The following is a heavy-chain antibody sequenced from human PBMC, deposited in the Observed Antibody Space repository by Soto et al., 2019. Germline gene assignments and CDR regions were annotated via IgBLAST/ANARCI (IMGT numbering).Heavy chain of an antibody. D-gene: IGHD2-2*01. CDR3: ARIKDIVVVPAAMPVYYYYGMDV. Sequence: ASVKVSCKASGYTFTSYGISWVRQAPGQGLEWMGWISAYNGNTNYAQELQGRVTMTTDTSTSTAYMELRSLRSDDTAVYYCARIKDIVVVPAAMPVYYYYGMDVWGQGTTVTVSS. V-gene: IGHV1-18*01. J-gene: IGHJ6*02. CDR1: GYTFTSYG. CDR2: ISAYNGNT.